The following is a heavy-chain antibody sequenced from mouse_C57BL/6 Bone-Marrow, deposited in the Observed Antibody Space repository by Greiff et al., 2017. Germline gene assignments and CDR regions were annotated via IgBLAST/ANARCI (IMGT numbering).Heavy chain of an antibody. CDR3: ARVHRGSYDYFDY. D-gene: IGHD1-1*02. CDR2: INPNNGGT. Sequence: EVQLQQSGPELVKPGASVKISCKASGYTFTDYYMNWVKQSHGKSLEWIGDINPNNGGTSYNQKFKGKATLTVDKSSSTAYLDLRSLTSEDSAVYYYARVHRGSYDYFDYWGQGTTLTVSS. CDR1: GYTFTDYY. J-gene: IGHJ2*01. V-gene: IGHV1-26*01.